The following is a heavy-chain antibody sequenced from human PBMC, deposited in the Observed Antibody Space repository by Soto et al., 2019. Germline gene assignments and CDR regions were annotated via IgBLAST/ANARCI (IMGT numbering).Heavy chain of an antibody. CDR2: ISGSGGST. CDR3: AKALRGYCSSTSCSNYGMDV. J-gene: IGHJ6*02. V-gene: IGHV3-23*01. CDR1: GFTFSSYA. D-gene: IGHD2-2*01. Sequence: PGGALRVSCAASGFTFSSYAMSWVRQAPGKGLEWVSAISGSGGSTYYADSVKGRFTISRDNSKNTLYLQMNSLRAEDTAVYYCAKALRGYCSSTSCSNYGMDVWGQGTTVTVSS.